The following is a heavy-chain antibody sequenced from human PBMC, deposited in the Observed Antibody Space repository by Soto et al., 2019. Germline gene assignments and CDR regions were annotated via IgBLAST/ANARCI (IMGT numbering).Heavy chain of an antibody. CDR1: GFTFSSYS. J-gene: IGHJ3*02. CDR2: ISSSSSTI. CDR3: ARDRWYGAFGI. V-gene: IGHV3-48*01. Sequence: PGGSLRLSCAASGFTFSSYSMNWVRQAPGKGLEWVSYISSSSSTIYYADSVKGRFTISRDNAKNSLYLQMNSLRAEDTAVYYCARDRWYGAFGIWGQGTMVTVSS. D-gene: IGHD6-13*01.